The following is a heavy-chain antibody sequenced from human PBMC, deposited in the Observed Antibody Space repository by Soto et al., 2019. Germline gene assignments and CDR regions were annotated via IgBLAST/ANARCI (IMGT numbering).Heavy chain of an antibody. CDR3: ARHVHNQGFEYYFDS. D-gene: IGHD1-1*01. CDR2: IDYSGTI. Sequence: QLQLQESGPGLVKPSETLSLTCNASGGSVSSSDSAWGWIRQSPGKGLESIGTIDYSGTIYYNPSLKRRITISIDTSKNQISLKMTSVTAADTAVYYCARHVHNQGFEYYFDSWGQGTLVTVSS. V-gene: IGHV4-39*01. CDR1: GGSVSSSDSA. J-gene: IGHJ4*02.